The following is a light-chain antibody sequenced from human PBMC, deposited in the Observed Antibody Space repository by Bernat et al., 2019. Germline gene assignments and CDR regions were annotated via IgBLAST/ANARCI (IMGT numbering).Light chain of an antibody. CDR1: SLRSYY. CDR3: NSRDSSGNHPHVV. V-gene: IGLV3-19*01. CDR2: GKN. J-gene: IGLJ2*01. Sequence: SSELTQDPAVSVALGQTVRITCQGDSLRSYYASWYQQKPGQAPVLVIYGKNNRPSGTPDRFSGSSSGNTASLTITGARAEGEADYYCNSRDSSGNHPHVVFGGGTTLTV.